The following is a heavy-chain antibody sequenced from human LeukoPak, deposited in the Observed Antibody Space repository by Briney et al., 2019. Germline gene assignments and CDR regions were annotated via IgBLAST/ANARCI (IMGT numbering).Heavy chain of an antibody. Sequence: PSETLSPTCTVSGGSISSSSYYWGWIRQPPGKGLEWIGSIYYSGSTYYNPSLKSRVTISVDTSKNQFSLKLSSVTAADTAVYYCARVSHWRGAFEIWGQGTMVTVSS. CDR2: IYYSGST. J-gene: IGHJ3*02. V-gene: IGHV4-39*07. CDR1: GGSISSSSYY. CDR3: ARVSHWRGAFEI. D-gene: IGHD1-1*01.